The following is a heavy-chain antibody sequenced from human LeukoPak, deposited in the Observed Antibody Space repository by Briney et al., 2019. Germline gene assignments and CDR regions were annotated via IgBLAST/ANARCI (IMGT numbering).Heavy chain of an antibody. CDR1: GGSISSYY. V-gene: IGHV4-4*09. D-gene: IGHD3-3*01. CDR3: ARVDFWSGQGWRNV. CDR2: IYTSGST. Sequence: SETLSLTCTVSGGSISSYYWSWIRQPPGKGLEWIGYIYTSGSTNYNPSLKSRVTISVDTSKNQFSLELSSVTAADTAVYYCARVDFWSGQGWRNVWGKGTTVTVSS. J-gene: IGHJ6*04.